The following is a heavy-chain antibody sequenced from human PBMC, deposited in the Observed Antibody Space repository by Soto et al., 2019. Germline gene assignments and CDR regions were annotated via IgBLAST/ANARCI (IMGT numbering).Heavy chain of an antibody. CDR2: IYYSGST. Sequence: LVLTCTVSGGSISSSSYYWGWIRQPPGKVLEWIGSIYYSGSTYYNPSLKSRVTISVDTSKNQFSLKLSSVTAADTAVYYCARLVGYGQPYYSYYMDVWGKGTTVTVSS. CDR3: ARLVGYGQPYYSYYMDV. J-gene: IGHJ6*03. CDR1: GGSISSSSYY. V-gene: IGHV4-39*01. D-gene: IGHD5-18*01.